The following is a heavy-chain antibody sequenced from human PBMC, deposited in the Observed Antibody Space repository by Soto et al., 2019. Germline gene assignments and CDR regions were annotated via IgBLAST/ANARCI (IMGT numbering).Heavy chain of an antibody. CDR3: VKDPHWDDSRRYQPL. J-gene: IGHJ4*02. V-gene: IGHV3-64D*06. CDR2: ISSDGGIT. D-gene: IGHD3-22*01. CDR1: GFPFSTYP. Sequence: LRLSCSASGFPFSTYPMHWVRQAPGKGLEYVSAISSDGGITYYADSVKGRFTISRDNSKNTLYLQMSSLRAEDTAVYYCVKDPHWDDSRRYQPLWGQGTQVTAPQ.